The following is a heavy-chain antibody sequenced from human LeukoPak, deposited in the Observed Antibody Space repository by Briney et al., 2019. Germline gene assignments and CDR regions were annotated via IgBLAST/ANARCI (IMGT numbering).Heavy chain of an antibody. CDR2: IYPGDSDP. Sequence: MGIIYPGDSDPRYSPSFQGQVTISADKPVSTAYLQWSSLKASDTAIYYCARVRRSSGWFGDYWGQGTLVTVSS. D-gene: IGHD6-19*01. CDR3: ARVRRSSGWFGDY. J-gene: IGHJ4*02. V-gene: IGHV5-51*04.